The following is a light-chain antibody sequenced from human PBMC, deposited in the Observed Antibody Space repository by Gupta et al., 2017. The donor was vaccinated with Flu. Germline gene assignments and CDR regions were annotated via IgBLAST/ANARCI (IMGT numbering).Light chain of an antibody. J-gene: IGLJ3*02. CDR1: SSDVGSYNL. CDR3: GSNASSSTVV. CDR2: EVS. V-gene: IGLV2-14*02. Sequence: HSALTQPSSVSGSPGQSITISCTGTSSDVGSYNLVSWYQQHPGKAPKLLIYEVSKRPSGVSNRFSGSKSGNAASLTISVLPAEDEADYYCGSNASSSTVVFGGGTKLTVL.